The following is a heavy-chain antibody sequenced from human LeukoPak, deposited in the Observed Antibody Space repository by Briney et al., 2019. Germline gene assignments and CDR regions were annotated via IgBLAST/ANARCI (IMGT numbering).Heavy chain of an antibody. CDR2: INAYNGNK. D-gene: IGHD3-9*01. J-gene: IGHJ4*02. CDR1: GYTFTNYG. V-gene: IGHV1-18*01. CDR3: ARDQALLYFDWLFPFDY. Sequence: ASVTVSYKASGYTFTNYGISWVRQAPGQGVEWMGWINAYNGNKNYAQKLQTRVTMTTDTSTSTAYMERRSLRSDDTAVYYCARDQALLYFDWLFPFDYWGQGTLVTVSS.